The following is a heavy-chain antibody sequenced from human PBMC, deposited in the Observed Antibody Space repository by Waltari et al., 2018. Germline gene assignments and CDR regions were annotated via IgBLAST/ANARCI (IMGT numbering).Heavy chain of an antibody. Sequence: EVQLVESGGGLVQPGGSLRLSCAASGFIFSSHWMHWVRQPPRKGLGWSAWFRGDGGDPTDAESVKGGITISRDNAKNTLYLQMNSLGAEDTAIYYCATDLSLGSGSLGYWGQGTLVTVSS. D-gene: IGHD1-26*01. CDR2: FRGDGGDP. CDR1: GFIFSSHW. J-gene: IGHJ4*02. V-gene: IGHV3-74*03. CDR3: ATDLSLGSGSLGY.